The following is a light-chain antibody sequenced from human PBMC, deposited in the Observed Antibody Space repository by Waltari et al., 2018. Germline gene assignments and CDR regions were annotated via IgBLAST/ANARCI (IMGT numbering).Light chain of an antibody. CDR2: KAS. V-gene: IGKV1-39*01. CDR3: QHNYVTPYS. Sequence: DIQMTQSPSSLSASVGDRVTITCRASENVNNYLNWYQQKPGKAPKLLIYKASTLQSGVPSRFSRSGSGTDYTFTISGLQSEDVATYYCQHNYVTPYSFGLGTIVEIE. CDR1: ENVNNY. J-gene: IGKJ2*03.